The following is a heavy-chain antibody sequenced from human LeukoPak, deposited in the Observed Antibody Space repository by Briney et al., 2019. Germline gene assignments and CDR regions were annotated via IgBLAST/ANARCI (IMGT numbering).Heavy chain of an antibody. D-gene: IGHD4-23*01. CDR2: IYSAGTT. J-gene: IGHJ3*02. CDR1: GFTVSSNY. Sequence: PGGSLRLSCEASGFTVSSNYMSWARQAPGKGLGWVSIIYSAGTTYYADSVKGRFTISRDNSQNTLYLHMNSLRAEDTAVYYCARDRVYGGNSGALDIWGQGTMVTVSS. V-gene: IGHV3-66*01. CDR3: ARDRVYGGNSGALDI.